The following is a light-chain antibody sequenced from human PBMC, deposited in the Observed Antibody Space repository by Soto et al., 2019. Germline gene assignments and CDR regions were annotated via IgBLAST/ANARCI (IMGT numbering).Light chain of an antibody. Sequence: DIQMTQSPSSLSASVGDRVTINCRASQGISNYLAWYQQKPGKVPKLLIYAASTLQSGVPSRFSGSGSGTDFTLTISSLQPEDVATYYCQKYNSARFGPGTKVDIK. J-gene: IGKJ3*01. CDR3: QKYNSAR. V-gene: IGKV1-27*01. CDR1: QGISNY. CDR2: AAS.